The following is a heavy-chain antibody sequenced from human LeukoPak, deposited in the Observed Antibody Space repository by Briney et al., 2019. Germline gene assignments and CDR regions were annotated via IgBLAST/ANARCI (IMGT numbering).Heavy chain of an antibody. V-gene: IGHV1-46*01. CDR2: INPSDGSI. Sequence: ASVKVSCKSCGYTFTNCYIHWVRPAPGQGLEWVGVINPSDGSISYSQRFQGRITMTRDTSTSTVYMELRSLRSEDTSVYYCARDPILPTPAPGEFDFGARGTLVTVSS. J-gene: IGHJ4*02. CDR1: GYTFTNCY. CDR3: ARDPILPTPAPGEFDF. D-gene: IGHD2-15*01.